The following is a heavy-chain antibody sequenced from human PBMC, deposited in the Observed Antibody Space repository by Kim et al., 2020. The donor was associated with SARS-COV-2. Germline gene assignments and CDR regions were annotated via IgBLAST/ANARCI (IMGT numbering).Heavy chain of an antibody. D-gene: IGHD6-13*01. CDR1: GFTVSSNY. J-gene: IGHJ5*02. CDR2: IYSGGST. V-gene: IGHV3-53*01. Sequence: GGSLRLSCAASGFTVSSNYMSWVRQAPGKGLEWVSVIYSGGSTYYADSVKGRFTSSRDNSKNTQYLQLNSLSAADAAVSYCAREHSSSWTGTWDSNWLDPWGQGTLVTVSS. CDR3: AREHSSSWTGTWDSNWLDP.